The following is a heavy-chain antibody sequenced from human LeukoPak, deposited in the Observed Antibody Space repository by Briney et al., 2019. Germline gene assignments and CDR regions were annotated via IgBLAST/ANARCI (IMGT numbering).Heavy chain of an antibody. CDR3: AKDRAPTGTRGYYYYGMDV. CDR2: ISYDGSNK. J-gene: IGHJ6*02. CDR1: GFTFSSYG. Sequence: PGGSLRLSCAASGFTFSSYGMHWVRQAPGKGLEWVAVISYDGSNKYYADSVKGRFTISRDNSKNTLYLQMNSLRAEDTAVYYCAKDRAPTGTRGYYYYGMDVWGQGTTVTVSS. V-gene: IGHV3-30*18. D-gene: IGHD1-7*01.